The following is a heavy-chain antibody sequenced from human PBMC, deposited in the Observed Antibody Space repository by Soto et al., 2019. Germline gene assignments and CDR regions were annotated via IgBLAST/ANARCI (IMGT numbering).Heavy chain of an antibody. D-gene: IGHD4-17*01. J-gene: IGHJ5*02. V-gene: IGHV1-18*01. Sequence: QVQLVQSGAEVKKPGASVKVSCKASGYTFSTYGISWVRQAPGQGLEWMGWIRTYNGYTNYAQKFQGRVTMTTDTPTSTAYMELRSLRSDDTAVYYCARDGDEEANFDPWGQGTLVTVSS. CDR3: ARDGDEEANFDP. CDR2: IRTYNGYT. CDR1: GYTFSTYG.